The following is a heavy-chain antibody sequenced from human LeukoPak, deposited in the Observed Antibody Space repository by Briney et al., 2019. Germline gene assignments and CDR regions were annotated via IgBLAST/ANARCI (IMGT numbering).Heavy chain of an antibody. CDR2: IYDSGSI. V-gene: IGHV4-59*01. Sequence: SETLSLTCTVSGGSIRSYFWSWIRQSPGKGLEWIGYIYDSGSINYNPSVKSRVTISVDTSKNQFTLKLSSVTAADTAVYYCARDVGSSSRSYYGMDVWGQGTTVTVSS. CDR3: ARDVGSSSRSYYGMDV. D-gene: IGHD6-13*01. J-gene: IGHJ6*02. CDR1: GGSIRSYF.